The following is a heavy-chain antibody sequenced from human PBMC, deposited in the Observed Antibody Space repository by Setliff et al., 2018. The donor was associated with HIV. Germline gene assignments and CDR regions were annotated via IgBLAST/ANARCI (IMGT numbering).Heavy chain of an antibody. CDR2: ISADNGNT. Sequence: ASVKVSCKASGYIFTNYGITWVRQAPGQGLEWMGWISADNGNTNYAQKLQCRVTVTTDTYTSTADMERRSLRSDDTAVYYCARVPGARPYSYYDMDVWGKGTTVTVSS. V-gene: IGHV1-18*01. D-gene: IGHD3-10*01. J-gene: IGHJ6*03. CDR3: ARVPGARPYSYYDMDV. CDR1: GYIFTNYG.